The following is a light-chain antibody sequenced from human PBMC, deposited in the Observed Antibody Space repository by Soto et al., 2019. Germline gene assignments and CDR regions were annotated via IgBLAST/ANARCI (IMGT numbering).Light chain of an antibody. CDR3: QQYGSSPSIT. V-gene: IGKV3-15*01. Sequence: EIVLTQSPATLSVSPGERATLSCRASQNIYINLVWYQQKPGQAPRLLIFRASTRATGIPPRFSGSGSGTEFTLTISSLQSEDIAVYYCQQYGSSPSITFGQGTRLEI. CDR1: QNIYIN. J-gene: IGKJ5*01. CDR2: RAS.